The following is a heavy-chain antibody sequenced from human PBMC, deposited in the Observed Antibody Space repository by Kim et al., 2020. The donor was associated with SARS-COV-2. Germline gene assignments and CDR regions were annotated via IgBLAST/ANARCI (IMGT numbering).Heavy chain of an antibody. CDR2: IYYSGST. D-gene: IGHD3-3*01. CDR1: GGSISSSSYY. V-gene: IGHV4-39*01. Sequence: SETLSLTCTVSGGSISSSSYYWGWIRQPPGKGLEWIGSIYYSGSTYYNPSLKSRVTISVDTSKNQFSLKLSSVTAADTAVYYCTRNPEHDFWSGYYRVNWFDPWGQGTLVTVSS. J-gene: IGHJ5*02. CDR3: TRNPEHDFWSGYYRVNWFDP.